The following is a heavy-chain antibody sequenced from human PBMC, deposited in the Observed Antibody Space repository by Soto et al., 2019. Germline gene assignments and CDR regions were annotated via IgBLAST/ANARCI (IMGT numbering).Heavy chain of an antibody. CDR1: GFTFSSYG. CDR2: IWYDGSNK. J-gene: IGHJ4*02. CDR3: ARDHYYDILTGYYDY. Sequence: GGSLRLSCAASGFTFSSYGMHWVRQAPGKGLEWVAVIWYDGSNKYYADSVKGRFTISRDNSKNTLYLQMNSLRAEDTAVYYCARDHYYDILTGYYDYWGQGTLVTVSS. V-gene: IGHV3-33*01. D-gene: IGHD3-9*01.